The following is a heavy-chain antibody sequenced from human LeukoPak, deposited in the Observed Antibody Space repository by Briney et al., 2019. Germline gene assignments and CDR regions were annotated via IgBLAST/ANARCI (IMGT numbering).Heavy chain of an antibody. D-gene: IGHD3-22*01. CDR2: INPSGRI. V-gene: IGHV4-34*01. Sequence: TPSETLSLTCAVYGGSFSGYYWTWIRQAPGKGLEWIGEINPSGRISYNPSLKSRLTISVDASKNQFPLNLRSLTAADTAVYYCARGRQEVSMIVVVMTAVSYYLDVWGKGTTVTVS. CDR1: GGSFSGYY. J-gene: IGHJ6*03. CDR3: ARGRQEVSMIVVVMTAVSYYLDV.